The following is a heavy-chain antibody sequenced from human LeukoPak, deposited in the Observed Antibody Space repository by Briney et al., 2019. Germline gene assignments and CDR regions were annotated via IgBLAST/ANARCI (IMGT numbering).Heavy chain of an antibody. J-gene: IGHJ4*02. V-gene: IGHV1-69*05. CDR3: ARGDSSGYSSFDY. D-gene: IGHD3-22*01. Sequence: SVKVSCKASGGTFSSYAISWVRQAPGQGLEWMGGIIPIFGTANYAQKFQGRVTITTDESTSTAYMELSSLRSEDTAVYYCARGDSSGYSSFDYWGQGTLVTDSS. CDR2: IIPIFGTA. CDR1: GGTFSSYA.